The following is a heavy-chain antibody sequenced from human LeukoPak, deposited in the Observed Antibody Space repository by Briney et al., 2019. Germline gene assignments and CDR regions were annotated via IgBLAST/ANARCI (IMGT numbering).Heavy chain of an antibody. CDR3: ARAEYSSSSHWFDP. D-gene: IGHD6-6*01. J-gene: IGHJ5*02. CDR2: INTNTGNP. V-gene: IGHV7-4-1*02. Sequence: ASVKVSCKASGYTFTSYAMNWVRQAPGQGLEWMGWINTNTGNPAYAQGFTGRFVFSLDTSVSTAYLQISSLKAEDTAVYYCARAEYSSSSHWFDPWGQGTLVTVSS. CDR1: GYTFTSYA.